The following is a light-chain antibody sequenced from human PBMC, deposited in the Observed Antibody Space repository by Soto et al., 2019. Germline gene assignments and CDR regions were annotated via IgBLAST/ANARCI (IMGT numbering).Light chain of an antibody. CDR3: QSYDSSLSEGV. Sequence: QSVLTQPPSVSGAPGQRVTISCPGSSSNIGAGYNVHWYQQFPGTAPKLLIYANNNRPSGVPDRFSGSKSGTSASLAITGLQAEDEADYYCQSYDSSLSEGVFGGGTQLTVL. J-gene: IGLJ2*01. CDR1: SSNIGAGYN. V-gene: IGLV1-40*01. CDR2: ANN.